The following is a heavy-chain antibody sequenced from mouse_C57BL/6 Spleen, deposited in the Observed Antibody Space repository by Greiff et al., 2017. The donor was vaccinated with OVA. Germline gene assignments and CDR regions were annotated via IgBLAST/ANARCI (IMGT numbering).Heavy chain of an antibody. CDR2: ISNLAYSI. CDR3: ARRGDYGAMDY. Sequence: DVKLVESGGGLVQPGGSLKLSCAASGFTFSDYGMAWVRQAPRKGPEWVAFISNLAYSIYYADTVTGRFTISRENAKNTLYLEMSSLRSEDTAMYYCARRGDYGAMDYWGQGTSVTVSS. CDR1: GFTFSDYG. J-gene: IGHJ4*01. V-gene: IGHV5-15*04.